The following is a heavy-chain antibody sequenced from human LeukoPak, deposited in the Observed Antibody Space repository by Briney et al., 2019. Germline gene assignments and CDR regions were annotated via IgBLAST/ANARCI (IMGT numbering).Heavy chain of an antibody. Sequence: GGSLRLSCAASGFTFDDYAMHWVRQAPGKGLEWVSGISWNSGSIGYADSVKGRFTISRDNAKNSLYLQMSSLRAEDMALYYCAKGYDSSGYTNGYFDYWGQGTLVTVSS. CDR3: AKGYDSSGYTNGYFDY. V-gene: IGHV3-9*03. J-gene: IGHJ4*02. CDR1: GFTFDDYA. CDR2: ISWNSGSI. D-gene: IGHD3-22*01.